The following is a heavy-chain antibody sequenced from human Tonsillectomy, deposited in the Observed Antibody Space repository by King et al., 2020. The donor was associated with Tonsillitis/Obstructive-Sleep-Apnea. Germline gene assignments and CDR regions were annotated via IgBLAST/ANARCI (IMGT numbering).Heavy chain of an antibody. J-gene: IGHJ3*02. CDR3: AKSGYDFWSGYYAFDI. CDR2: ISGSGGST. CDR1: GFTFSSYA. Sequence: VQLVESGGGLVQPGGSLRLSCAASGFTFSSYAMSWVRQAPGKGLEWVSAISGSGGSTYYADSVKGRFTISRDNSKNTLYLQMNSLRAEDTAVYYCAKSGYDFWSGYYAFDIWGQGTMVTVS. D-gene: IGHD3-3*01. V-gene: IGHV3-23*04.